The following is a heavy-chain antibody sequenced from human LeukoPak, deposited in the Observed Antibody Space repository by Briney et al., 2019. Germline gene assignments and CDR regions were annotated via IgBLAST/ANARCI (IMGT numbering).Heavy chain of an antibody. CDR2: ISWNSGST. V-gene: IGHV3-23*01. D-gene: IGHD2-8*01. J-gene: IGHJ4*02. CDR3: AKDCSYCTNAA. Sequence: PGGSLRLSCAASGFTFDDYAMHWVRQAPGKGLEWVSGISWNSGSTYYADSVKGRFTISRDNSKNTLYLQMNSLRAEDTAVYYCAKDCSYCTNAAWGQGTLVTVSS. CDR1: GFTFDDYA.